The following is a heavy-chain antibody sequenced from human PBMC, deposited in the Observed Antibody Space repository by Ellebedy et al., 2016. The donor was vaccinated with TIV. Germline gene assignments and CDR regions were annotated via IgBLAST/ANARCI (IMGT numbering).Heavy chain of an antibody. J-gene: IGHJ3*02. V-gene: IGHV4-39*02. CDR3: ARPGMPLLFDAFDI. D-gene: IGHD1-14*01. Sequence: SETLSLTCPVSGGSISSPNYYWGWIRQPPGKGLEWIGSIYYSGSTNYNPFLKSRVTIFVDTSKNHLSLKLSSVTAADTAVYYCARPGMPLLFDAFDIWGQGTMVTVSS. CDR1: GGSISSPNYY. CDR2: IYYSGST.